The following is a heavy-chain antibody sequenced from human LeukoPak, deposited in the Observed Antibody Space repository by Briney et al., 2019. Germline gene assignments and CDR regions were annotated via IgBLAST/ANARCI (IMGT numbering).Heavy chain of an antibody. J-gene: IGHJ1*01. CDR1: GFTFSSYW. CDR3: AKDLVYYYDSSGSPFQH. D-gene: IGHD3-22*01. Sequence: GGSLGLSCAASGFTFSSYWMSWVRQAPGKGLEWVANIKQDGSEKYYVDSVKGRFTISRDNAKNSPYLQMNSLRAEDTAVYYCAKDLVYYYDSSGSPFQHWGQGTLVTVSS. V-gene: IGHV3-7*03. CDR2: IKQDGSEK.